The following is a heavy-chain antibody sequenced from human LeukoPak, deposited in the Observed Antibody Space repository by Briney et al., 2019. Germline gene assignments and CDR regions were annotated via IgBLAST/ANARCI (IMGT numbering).Heavy chain of an antibody. CDR2: INPNSGGT. D-gene: IGHD1-26*01. Sequence: ASVKLSCKASGDTFTGYYMHWMRQAPGQGLEWMGWINPNSGGTNYTQKFQGRVTMTRDTSISTAYMELSRLRSDDTAVYYCARVRYSGSYRTDYWGQGTLVTVSS. CDR3: ARVRYSGSYRTDY. V-gene: IGHV1-2*02. J-gene: IGHJ4*02. CDR1: GDTFTGYY.